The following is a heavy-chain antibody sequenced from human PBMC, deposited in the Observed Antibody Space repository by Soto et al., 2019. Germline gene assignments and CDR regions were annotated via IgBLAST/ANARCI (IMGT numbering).Heavy chain of an antibody. CDR1: GYTFTGYY. Sequence: QVQLVQSGAEVKKPGASVKVSCKASGYTFTGYYMHWVRQAPGQGLEWMGWINPNSGGTNYAQKFQGWVTMTRDTSISTADMELRRLRSDDTAVYFCAGGGYYYDSSGGGGGVDYWGQGTLVTVSS. CDR3: AGGGYYYDSSGGGGGVDY. V-gene: IGHV1-2*04. CDR2: INPNSGGT. D-gene: IGHD3-22*01. J-gene: IGHJ4*02.